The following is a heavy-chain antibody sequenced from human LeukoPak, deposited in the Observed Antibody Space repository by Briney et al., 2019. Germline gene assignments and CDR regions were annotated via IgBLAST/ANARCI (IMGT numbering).Heavy chain of an antibody. CDR2: IIPILGIA. V-gene: IGHV1-69*04. CDR1: GGSFSSYA. D-gene: IGHD3-10*01. CDR3: ARDGGSGSYGMDV. J-gene: IGHJ6*02. Sequence: SVKVSCKASGGSFSSYAISWVRQAPGQGLEWMGRIIPILGIANYAQKFQGRVTITADKSTSTAYMELSSLRSEDTAVYYCARDGGSGSYGMDVWGQGTTVTVSS.